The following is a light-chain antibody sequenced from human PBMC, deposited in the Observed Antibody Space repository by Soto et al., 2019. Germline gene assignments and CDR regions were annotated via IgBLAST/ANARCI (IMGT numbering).Light chain of an antibody. CDR2: GAS. V-gene: IGKV3-15*01. CDR1: QSVSSN. CDR3: QQYNNWPLT. Sequence: EIVMTQSPATLSVSPGERATLSCRASQSVSSNLAWYQQKPGQAPRLLIYGASTRATGIPARFSGSGSGTEFTLTISSLQSEDVAVYYCQQYNNWPLTFRGGTKVEIK. J-gene: IGKJ4*01.